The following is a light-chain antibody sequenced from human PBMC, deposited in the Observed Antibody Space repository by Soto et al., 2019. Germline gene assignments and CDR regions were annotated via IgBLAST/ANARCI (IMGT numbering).Light chain of an antibody. CDR2: DAS. CDR3: QQRSNWPLT. CDR1: QSVSSY. J-gene: IGKJ4*01. V-gene: IGKV3-11*01. Sequence: EIVMTHPPATLSVSPGERATLSCRASQSVSSYLAWYQQKPGQAPRLLIYDASNRATGITARFSGSGSGTDFTLTISSLEPEDFAVYYGQQRSNWPLTFGGGTKVDIK.